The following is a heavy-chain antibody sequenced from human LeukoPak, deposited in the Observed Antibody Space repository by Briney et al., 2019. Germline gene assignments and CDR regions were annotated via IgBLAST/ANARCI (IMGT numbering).Heavy chain of an antibody. D-gene: IGHD3-9*01. CDR1: GYTFVNYY. Sequence: ASLKVSCKASGYTFVNYYIHWVRQAPGQGLEWTGWISAYNGNTNYAQKLQGRVTMTTDTSTSTAYMELRSLRSDDTAVYYCARGKLGLRYFDWYYFDYWGQGTLVTVSS. CDR2: ISAYNGNT. J-gene: IGHJ4*02. V-gene: IGHV1-18*04. CDR3: ARGKLGLRYFDWYYFDY.